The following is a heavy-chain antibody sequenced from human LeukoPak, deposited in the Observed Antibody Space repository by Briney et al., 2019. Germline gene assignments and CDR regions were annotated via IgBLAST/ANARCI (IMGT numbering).Heavy chain of an antibody. CDR3: AREDYGGNFDY. J-gene: IGHJ4*02. Sequence: SQTLSLTCTVSGGSISSGSYYWSWIRQPAGKGLEWIGRIYTSRSTNYNPSLKSRVTISVDTSKNQFSLKLSSVTAADTAVYYCAREDYGGNFDYWGQGTLVTVSS. D-gene: IGHD4-23*01. V-gene: IGHV4-61*02. CDR2: IYTSRST. CDR1: GGSISSGSYY.